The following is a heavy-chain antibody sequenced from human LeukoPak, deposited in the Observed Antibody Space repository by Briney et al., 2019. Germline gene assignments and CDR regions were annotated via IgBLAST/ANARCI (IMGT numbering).Heavy chain of an antibody. Sequence: GGSLRLSCAASGFTFSSYSMNWVRQAPGKGLEWVSSISSSSSYIYYADSVKGRFTISRDNAKNSLYLQMNSLRAEDTAVYYCARDSFYCSGGSCLDYWGQGTLVTVPS. CDR1: GFTFSSYS. J-gene: IGHJ4*02. CDR2: ISSSSSYI. V-gene: IGHV3-21*01. CDR3: ARDSFYCSGGSCLDY. D-gene: IGHD2-15*01.